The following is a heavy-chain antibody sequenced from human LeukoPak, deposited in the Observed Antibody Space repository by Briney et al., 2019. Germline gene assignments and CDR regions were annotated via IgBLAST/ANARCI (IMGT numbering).Heavy chain of an antibody. J-gene: IGHJ6*02. Sequence: SQTLSLTCTVSGGSISSGGYYWSWIRQHPGKGLEWIGYIYYSGSTYYNPSLKSRVTISADTSKNQFSLKLSSVTAADTAVYYCAREIYYYDSSGYYYPEAQYYYYGMDVWGQGTTVTVSS. CDR2: IYYSGST. CDR3: AREIYYYDSSGYYYPEAQYYYYGMDV. CDR1: GGSISSGGYY. D-gene: IGHD3-22*01. V-gene: IGHV4-31*03.